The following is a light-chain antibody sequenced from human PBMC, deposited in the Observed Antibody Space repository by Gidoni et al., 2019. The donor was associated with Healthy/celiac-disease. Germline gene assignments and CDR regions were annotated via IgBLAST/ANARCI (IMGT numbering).Light chain of an antibody. CDR3: QQYNSYSSWT. J-gene: IGKJ1*01. Sequence: DIQMTQPPSTLSASVGDRVTITCRASQSISSWLSWYQQKTGKAPKLLIYKASSLESGVPSRFSGSGSGTEFTLTISSLQPDDFATYYCQQYNSYSSWTFGQGTKVEIK. CDR1: QSISSW. CDR2: KAS. V-gene: IGKV1-5*03.